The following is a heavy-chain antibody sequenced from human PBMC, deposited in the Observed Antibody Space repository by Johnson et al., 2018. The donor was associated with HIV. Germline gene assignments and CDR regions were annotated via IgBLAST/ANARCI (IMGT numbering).Heavy chain of an antibody. CDR3: TTDRRSGSYWLGTFDI. CDR2: ISYDGSNK. J-gene: IGHJ3*02. V-gene: IGHV3-30-3*01. CDR1: GFTFSSYW. D-gene: IGHD1-26*01. Sequence: QVQLVESGGGVVQPGRSLRLSCAASGFTFSSYWMSWVNQAPGKGLEWVAVISYDGSNKYYADSVKGRFTISRDNSKNTLYLQMNSLKTEDTAVYYCTTDRRSGSYWLGTFDIWGQGTMVTVSS.